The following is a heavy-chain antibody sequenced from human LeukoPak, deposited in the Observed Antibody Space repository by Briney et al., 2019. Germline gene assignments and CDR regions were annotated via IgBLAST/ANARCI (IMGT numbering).Heavy chain of an antibody. D-gene: IGHD6-6*01. CDR3: ARQGSIAGDLYMDV. CDR1: GYSFTSYW. CDR2: IYPCDSDT. J-gene: IGHJ6*03. Sequence: GASLKISCKASGYSFTSYWIGWLRQMPRKGLEWMGSIYPCDSDTKYSPSFQGQVTISVDKSNNPVSLKRSSLTASDTAMYYCARQGSIAGDLYMDVWGKGTTVTVAS. V-gene: IGHV5-51*01.